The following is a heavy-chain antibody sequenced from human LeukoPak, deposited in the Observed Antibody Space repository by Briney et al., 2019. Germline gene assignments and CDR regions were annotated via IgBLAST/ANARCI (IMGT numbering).Heavy chain of an antibody. J-gene: IGHJ6*02. D-gene: IGHD3-10*01. Sequence: GGSLRLSCAASGFTFSSYWMHWVRQAPGKGLVWVSRINSDGSSTSYADSVKGRFTISRDNSKNTLYLQMNSLRAEDTAVYYCAKPGGWFGYYYGMDVWGQGTTVTVSS. CDR2: INSDGSST. CDR1: GFTFSSYW. CDR3: AKPGGWFGYYYGMDV. V-gene: IGHV3-74*01.